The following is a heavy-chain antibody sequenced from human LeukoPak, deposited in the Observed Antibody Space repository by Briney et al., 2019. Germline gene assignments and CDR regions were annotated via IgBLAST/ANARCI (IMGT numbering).Heavy chain of an antibody. CDR1: GGSISSGGYS. Sequence: PSETPSLTCAVSGGSISSGGYSWSWIRQPPGKGLEWIGYIYHSGSTYYNPSLKSRVTISVDRSKNQFSLKLNSVTAADTAVYYCARQADDGYFDYWGQGTLVTVSS. D-gene: IGHD1-1*01. CDR2: IYHSGST. J-gene: IGHJ4*02. CDR3: ARQADDGYFDY. V-gene: IGHV4-30-2*01.